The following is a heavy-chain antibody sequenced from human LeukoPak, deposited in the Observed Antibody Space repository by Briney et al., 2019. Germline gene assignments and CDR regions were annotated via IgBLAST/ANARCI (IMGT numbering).Heavy chain of an antibody. D-gene: IGHD3-22*01. J-gene: IGHJ4*02. CDR1: GGSFSGYS. V-gene: IGHV4-34*01. CDR2: INRSGST. CDR3: ARVKKGPRLVPFDY. Sequence: SETLSLTCAVYGGSFSGYSWSWIRQPPGKGLEWIGEINRSGSTNYNPSLKSRVTISVDTSKNQFSLKLSSVTAADTAVYYCARVKKGPRLVPFDYWGQGTLVTVSS.